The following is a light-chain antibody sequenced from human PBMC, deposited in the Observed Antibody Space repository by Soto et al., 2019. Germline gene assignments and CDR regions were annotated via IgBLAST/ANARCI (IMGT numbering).Light chain of an antibody. V-gene: IGKV3-20*01. CDR2: GAS. J-gene: IGKJ1*01. CDR1: QSVSSSY. Sequence: EIVLTQSPGTLSLSPRERATLSCRASQSVSSSYLAWYQQKPGQAPRLLIYGASSRATGIPDRFSGSGSGTEFTLTISRLEPEDFAVYYCQQYGSSSLTFGQGTKVDIK. CDR3: QQYGSSSLT.